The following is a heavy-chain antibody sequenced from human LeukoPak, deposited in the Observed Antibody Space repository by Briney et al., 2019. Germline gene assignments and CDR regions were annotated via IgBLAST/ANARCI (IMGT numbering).Heavy chain of an antibody. D-gene: IGHD3-10*01. V-gene: IGHV1-18*01. CDR3: ARARDYGSVPGWFDP. Sequence: ASVKVSCKASGYTFTSYGISWVRQAPGQGLEWMGWISAYNGNTNYAQKLQGRVTMTTDTSTSTAYMELRSLRSDDTAVYYCARARDYGSVPGWFDPWGQGTLVTVSS. CDR2: ISAYNGNT. CDR1: GYTFTSYG. J-gene: IGHJ5*02.